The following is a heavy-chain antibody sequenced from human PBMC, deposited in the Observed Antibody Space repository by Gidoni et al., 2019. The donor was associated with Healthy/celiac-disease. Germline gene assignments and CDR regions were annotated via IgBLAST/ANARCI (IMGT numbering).Heavy chain of an antibody. CDR2: INHSGST. CDR1: GGSFSGYY. V-gene: IGHV4-34*01. Sequence: QVQLQQWGAGLLKPSETLSLTCAVYGGSFSGYYWRWIRQPPGKGLEWIGEINHSGSTNHNPSLKSRVTISVDTAKNQFSLKLSSVTAADTAVYYCARANLKRGPGSRGWFDPWGQGTLVTVSS. J-gene: IGHJ5*02. CDR3: ARANLKRGPGSRGWFDP. D-gene: IGHD3-10*01.